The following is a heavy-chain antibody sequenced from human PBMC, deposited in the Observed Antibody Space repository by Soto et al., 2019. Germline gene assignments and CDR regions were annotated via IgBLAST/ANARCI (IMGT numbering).Heavy chain of an antibody. J-gene: IGHJ4*02. CDR2: IYYSVST. V-gene: IGHV4-31*03. CDR3: ARDPGAAAGTFDY. CDR1: GGSISSGGYY. Sequence: SETLSLTCTVSGGSISSGGYYWSWIRQHPGKGLEWIGYIYYSVSTYYNPSLKSRVTISVDTSKNQFSLKLSSVTAADTAVYYCARDPGAAAGTFDYWGQGTLVTVSS. D-gene: IGHD6-13*01.